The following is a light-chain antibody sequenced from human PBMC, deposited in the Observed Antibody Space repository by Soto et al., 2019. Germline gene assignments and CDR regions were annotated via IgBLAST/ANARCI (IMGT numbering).Light chain of an antibody. CDR1: SSDVGAYHF. CDR3: SSYAAVNNWV. J-gene: IGLJ3*02. V-gene: IGLV2-8*01. CDR2: EVN. Sequence: QSVLAQPPSASGSPGQSVTLSCTGTSSDVGAYHFVSWYQQHPGKAPKLIIYEVNKRPSGVPDRFSGSKSGNTASLTVSGLQAEDEATYHCSSYAAVNNWVFGGGTKVTVL.